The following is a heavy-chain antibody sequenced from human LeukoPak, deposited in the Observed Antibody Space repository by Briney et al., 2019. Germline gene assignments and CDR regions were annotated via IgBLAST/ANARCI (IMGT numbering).Heavy chain of an antibody. V-gene: IGHV1-69*13. Sequence: ASVTVSCKASGGTFSSYATSWVRQAPGQGLEWMGGIIPIFGTANYAQKFQGRVTITADESTSTAYMELSSLRSEDTAVYYCARVSLGNEPGSPQNYYYYGMDVWGQGTTVTVSS. CDR3: ARVSLGNEPGSPQNYYYYGMDV. CDR1: GGTFSSYA. CDR2: IIPIFGTA. J-gene: IGHJ6*02.